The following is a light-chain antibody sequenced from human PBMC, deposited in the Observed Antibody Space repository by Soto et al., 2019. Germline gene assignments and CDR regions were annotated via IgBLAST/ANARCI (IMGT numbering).Light chain of an antibody. V-gene: IGKV2-28*01. CDR3: MQALQIPPT. CDR2: LGS. CDR1: QSLLHSNGYNY. Sequence: DIVMTQSPLSLPVTPGEPAFMSCRSSQSLLHSNGYNYFDWYLQKPGQSPQLLIYLGSNRASGVPDRFSGSGSGTDFTLKISRVEAEDVGVYYCMQALQIPPTFGQGTRLEIK. J-gene: IGKJ5*01.